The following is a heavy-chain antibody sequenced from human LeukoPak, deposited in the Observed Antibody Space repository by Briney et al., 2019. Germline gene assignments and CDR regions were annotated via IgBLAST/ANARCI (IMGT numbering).Heavy chain of an antibody. Sequence: SETLSLTCTVSGGSISSYYWSWIRQPPGKGLEWIGYIYYSGSTNYNPSLKSRVTISVDTSKNQFSLKLSSVTAADTAVYYCARVFGRGYSYGTSPEYWFDPWGQGTLVTVSS. CDR3: ARVFGRGYSYGTSPEYWFDP. J-gene: IGHJ5*02. D-gene: IGHD5-18*01. V-gene: IGHV4-59*01. CDR2: IYYSGST. CDR1: GGSISSYY.